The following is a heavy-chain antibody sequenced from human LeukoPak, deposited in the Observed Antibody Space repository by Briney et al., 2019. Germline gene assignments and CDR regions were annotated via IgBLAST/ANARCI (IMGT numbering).Heavy chain of an antibody. V-gene: IGHV4-39*07. J-gene: IGHJ4*02. Sequence: PSETLSLTCTVSGGSISSSSYYWGWIRQPPGKGLEWIGSIYYSGSTYYNPPLKSRVTISVDTSKNQFSLKLSSVTAADTAVYYCARRGIAVAAPLDYWGQGTLVTVSS. CDR3: ARRGIAVAAPLDY. CDR1: GGSISSSSYY. CDR2: IYYSGST. D-gene: IGHD6-19*01.